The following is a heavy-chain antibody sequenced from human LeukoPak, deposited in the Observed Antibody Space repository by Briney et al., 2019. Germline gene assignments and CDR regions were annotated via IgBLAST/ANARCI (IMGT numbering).Heavy chain of an antibody. V-gene: IGHV4-59*01. CDR2: IYYSVST. D-gene: IGHD3-10*01. CDR3: ASLMRGWSGGVSGWFDP. Sequence: SETLSLTCTVSGGSISSYYWRWIRQTPGKGLEWMGDIYYSVSTNYNPSLKSRVTISVDASKNQFSLKLSSVTAADTAVYYCASLMRGWSGGVSGWFDPWGQGTLVTVSS. CDR1: GGSISSYY. J-gene: IGHJ5*02.